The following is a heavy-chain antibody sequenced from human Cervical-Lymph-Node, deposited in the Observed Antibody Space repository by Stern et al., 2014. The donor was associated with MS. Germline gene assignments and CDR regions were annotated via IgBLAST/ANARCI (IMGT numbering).Heavy chain of an antibody. CDR3: ARGDTLVRGVIAPDYYGMDV. V-gene: IGHV1-69*01. Sequence: QVQLVESGAEVKKPGSSVKVSCKASGGTFSTYAISWVRQAPGQGLEWMGGIIPFFGTTDYAQKFQGRVTITADGSTSTAYMELSSLRSEDTAVYYWARGDTLVRGVIAPDYYGMDVWGQGTTVTVSS. J-gene: IGHJ6*02. CDR1: GGTFSTYA. D-gene: IGHD3-10*01. CDR2: IIPFFGTT.